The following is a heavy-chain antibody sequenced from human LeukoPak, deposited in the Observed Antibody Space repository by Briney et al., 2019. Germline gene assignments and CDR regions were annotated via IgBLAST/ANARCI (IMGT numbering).Heavy chain of an antibody. J-gene: IGHJ4*02. CDR1: GFTFSSYA. CDR2: ISSNGGST. Sequence: PGGSLRLSCAASGFTFSSYAMHWVRQAPGKGLEYVSAISSNGGSTYYANSVKGRFTISRDNSKNTLYLQMNSLRAEDTAVYYCASAQRSSWYPSYFDYWGQGTLVTVSS. V-gene: IGHV3-64*01. CDR3: ASAQRSSWYPSYFDY. D-gene: IGHD6-13*01.